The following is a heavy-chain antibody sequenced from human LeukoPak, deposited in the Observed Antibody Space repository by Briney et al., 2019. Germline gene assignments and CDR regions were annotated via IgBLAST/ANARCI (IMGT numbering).Heavy chain of an antibody. V-gene: IGHV4-39*07. Sequence: SETLSLTCIVSGGSISSSSYYWGWIRQPPGKGLEWIGEINHSGSTNYNPSLKSRVTISVDTSKNQFSLKLSSVTAADTAVYYCARDIAVAGTVDYWGQGTLVTVSS. CDR3: ARDIAVAGTVDY. D-gene: IGHD6-19*01. J-gene: IGHJ4*02. CDR2: INHSGST. CDR1: GGSISSSSYY.